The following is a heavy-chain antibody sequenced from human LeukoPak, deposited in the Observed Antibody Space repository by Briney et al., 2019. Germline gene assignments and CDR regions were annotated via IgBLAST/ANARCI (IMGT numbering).Heavy chain of an antibody. J-gene: IGHJ5*02. CDR3: GRVNQSYLVFDP. Sequence: SVKVSCKASGGTFSSYAISWVRQAPGQGLEWMGGIIPIFGTANYAQKFQGRVTITADESTSTAYMELCSLRSEDTAVYYCGRVNQSYLVFDPWGQGTLVTVSS. CDR2: IIPIFGTA. D-gene: IGHD3-10*01. CDR1: GGTFSSYA. V-gene: IGHV1-69*13.